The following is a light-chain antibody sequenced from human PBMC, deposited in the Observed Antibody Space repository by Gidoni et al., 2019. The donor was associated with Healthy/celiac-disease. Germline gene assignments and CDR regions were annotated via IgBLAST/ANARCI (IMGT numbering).Light chain of an antibody. Sequence: DIVMPQSHISLPVTPGEPSSISCRSSQSLLHSNGYNDFDWYLQKPGKSPQLLIYLGSNLASGVPDRFSGSGSGTDFTLKISRVEAEDVGVYYCIQALQTPQTFGQGTKVEIK. CDR3: IQALQTPQT. CDR1: QSLLHSNGYND. V-gene: IGKV2-28*01. J-gene: IGKJ1*01. CDR2: LGS.